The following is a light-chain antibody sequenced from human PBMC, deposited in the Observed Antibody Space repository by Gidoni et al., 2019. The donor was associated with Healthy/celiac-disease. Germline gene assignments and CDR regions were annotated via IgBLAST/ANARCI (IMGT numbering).Light chain of an antibody. V-gene: IGLV2-14*03. J-gene: IGLJ1*01. CDR3: SSYTSSSTRV. CDR1: SSDVGGYNY. CDR2: DVR. Sequence: QSALTQPASVSGYPGQSITISCTGTSSDVGGYNYVSWYQQHPGKAPKLMIYDVRNRPSGVSNRFSGSKSGNTASLTISGLQAEDEADYYCSSYTSSSTRVFGTGTKVTVL.